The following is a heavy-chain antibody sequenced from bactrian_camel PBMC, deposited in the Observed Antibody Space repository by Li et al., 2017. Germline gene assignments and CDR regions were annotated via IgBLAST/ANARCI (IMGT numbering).Heavy chain of an antibody. D-gene: IGHD2*01. V-gene: IGHV3-2*01. Sequence: HVQLVESGGGWVQPGGSLRLSCATSGINTYYRTWVRQAPLKGLEWVSTIYTATGTTYYSDLVQGRFTISKDNGENTLYLQMLSLKPEDTAVYYCVADTIMNAPPRADYNSWGQGTQVTVS. CDR2: IYTATGTT. CDR3: VADTIMNAPPRADYNS. CDR1: GINTYY. J-gene: IGHJ4*01.